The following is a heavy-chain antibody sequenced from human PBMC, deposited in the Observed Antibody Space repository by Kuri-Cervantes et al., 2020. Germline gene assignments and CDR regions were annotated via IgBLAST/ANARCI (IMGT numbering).Heavy chain of an antibody. Sequence: KVSCKGSGYSFTSYWIGWVRQMPGKGLEWMGIIYPGDSDTGYSPSFQGQVTISADKSISTAYLQWSSLKASDTAMYYCARHGPDHPYYDFWSGYYSSPHTSYYYYYMDVWGKGTTVTVSS. CDR2: IYPGDSDT. J-gene: IGHJ6*03. CDR1: GYSFTSYW. CDR3: ARHGPDHPYYDFWSGYYSSPHTSYYYYYMDV. D-gene: IGHD3-3*01. V-gene: IGHV5-51*01.